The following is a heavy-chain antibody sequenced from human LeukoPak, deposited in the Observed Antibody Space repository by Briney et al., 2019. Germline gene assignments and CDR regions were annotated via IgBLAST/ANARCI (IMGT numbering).Heavy chain of an antibody. J-gene: IGHJ4*02. CDR3: ARAGGYQLLFSDY. V-gene: IGHV3-21*05. CDR2: ISSSSSYI. CDR1: GFSFSSNS. Sequence: PGGSLRLSCAASGFSFSSNSMNWVRQAPGKGLEWVSYISSSSSYIYYADSVKGRFTISRDNAKNSLYLQMNSLRDEDTALYYCARAGGYQLLFSDYWGQGTLVIVSS. D-gene: IGHD2-2*01.